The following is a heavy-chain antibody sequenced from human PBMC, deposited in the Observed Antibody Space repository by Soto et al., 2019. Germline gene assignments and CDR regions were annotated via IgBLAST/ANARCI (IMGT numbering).Heavy chain of an antibody. D-gene: IGHD6-19*01. CDR1: GGSISSSSYY. Sequence: SETLSLTCTVSGGSISSSSYYWGWIRQPPGKGLEWIGSIYYSGSTYYNPSLKSRVTISVDTSKNQFSLKLSSVTAADTAVYYCARGVIAVAGRYYYYGMAVRGQGTTVTVSS. CDR2: IYYSGST. V-gene: IGHV4-39*01. J-gene: IGHJ6*02. CDR3: ARGVIAVAGRYYYYGMAV.